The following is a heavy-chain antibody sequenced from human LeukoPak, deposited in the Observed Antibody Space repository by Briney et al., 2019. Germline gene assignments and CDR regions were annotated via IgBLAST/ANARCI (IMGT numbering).Heavy chain of an antibody. CDR1: GFTFSSYG. Sequence: GGSLRLSCAASGFTFSSYGMHWVRQAPGKGLNWVAFIRYDGSNKCYADSVKGRFTISRDNSKNTLYLQMNSLRAEDTAVYYCAKGYWSGYSFDNWFDPWGQGTLVTVSS. CDR2: IRYDGSNK. CDR3: AKGYWSGYSFDNWFDP. D-gene: IGHD3-3*01. V-gene: IGHV3-30*02. J-gene: IGHJ5*02.